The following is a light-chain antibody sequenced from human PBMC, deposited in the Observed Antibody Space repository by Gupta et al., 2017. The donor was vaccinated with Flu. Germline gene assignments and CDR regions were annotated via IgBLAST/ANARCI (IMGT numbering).Light chain of an antibody. J-gene: IGLJ2*01. CDR1: RSNIGAGFD. CDR3: QSWDSSLGGVI. CDR2: VNN. Sequence: QSVLTHPPSSSGAPGLTVTLSCTGSRSNIGAGFDVHWYQQFPGTAPKLLIYVNNNRPSGVPDRFSGSKSGTSASLAVTGLQAEDEADYYCQSWDSSLGGVIFGGGTKLTVL. V-gene: IGLV1-40*01.